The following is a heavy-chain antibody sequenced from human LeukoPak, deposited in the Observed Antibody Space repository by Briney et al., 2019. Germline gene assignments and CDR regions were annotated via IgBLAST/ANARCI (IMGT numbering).Heavy chain of an antibody. J-gene: IGHJ5*02. CDR1: GFTFSSYA. D-gene: IGHD6-13*01. Sequence: GGSLRLSCAASGFTFSSYAMSWVRQAPGKGLEWVSIVSASGATAYYADSVRGRFTISRDNSRATLVLQLNGLRAEDTAIYYCVKKGGSWSPRFDAWGQGILVTVSS. CDR2: VSASGATA. CDR3: VKKGGSWSPRFDA. V-gene: IGHV3-23*01.